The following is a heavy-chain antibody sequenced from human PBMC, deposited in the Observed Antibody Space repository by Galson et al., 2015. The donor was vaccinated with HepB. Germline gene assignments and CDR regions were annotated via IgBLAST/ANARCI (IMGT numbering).Heavy chain of an antibody. CDR3: AHSSGKKRGDAFDI. Sequence: ALVKPTQTLTLTCTFSGFSLSTSGVGVGWIRQPPGKALEWLALIYWDDDKRYSPSLKSRLTITKDTSKNQVVLTMTNMDPVDTATYYCAHSSGKKRGDAFDIWGQGTMVTVSS. J-gene: IGHJ3*02. V-gene: IGHV2-5*02. CDR2: IYWDDDK. CDR1: GFSLSTSGVG. D-gene: IGHD3-10*01.